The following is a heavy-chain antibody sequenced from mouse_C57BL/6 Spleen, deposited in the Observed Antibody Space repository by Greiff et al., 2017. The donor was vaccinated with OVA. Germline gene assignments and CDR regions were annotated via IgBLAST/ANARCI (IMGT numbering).Heavy chain of an antibody. CDR3: ARQLRLYYFDY. Sequence: QVQLQQPGAELVMPGASVKLSCKASGYTFTSYWMHWVKQRPGQGLEWIGEIDPSDSYTNYNQKFKGQSTLTVDKSSSTAYMQLSSLTSEDSAVYYCARQLRLYYFDYWGQGTTLTVSS. CDR2: IDPSDSYT. J-gene: IGHJ2*01. D-gene: IGHD3-2*02. CDR1: GYTFTSYW. V-gene: IGHV1-69*01.